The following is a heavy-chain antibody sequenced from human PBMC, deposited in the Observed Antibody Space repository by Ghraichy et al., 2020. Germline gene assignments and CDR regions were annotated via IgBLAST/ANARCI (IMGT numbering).Heavy chain of an antibody. CDR2: IYYSGIT. Sequence: TLSLTCTLSGGSISTYYWSWIRQPPGEGLEWIGYIYYSGITKYNPSLKSRVTMSVDTSNNQFSLRLISVTAADTAVYYCARTHTSGWYYFDYWGQGTLVTVSP. CDR3: ARTHTSGWYYFDY. V-gene: IGHV4-59*01. J-gene: IGHJ4*02. D-gene: IGHD6-19*01. CDR1: GGSISTYY.